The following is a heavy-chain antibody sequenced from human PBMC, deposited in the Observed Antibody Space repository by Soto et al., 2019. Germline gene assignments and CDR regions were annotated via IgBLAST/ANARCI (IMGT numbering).Heavy chain of an antibody. CDR3: ARGKSGAEAGRVPDY. V-gene: IGHV3-66*01. Sequence: EVQLVESGGGLVQPGGSLRLSCAASGFTVSSNYMSWVRQAPGKGLEWVSVIYSGGSTYYADSVKGRFTISRDNSKTTLYLQMTSLRAEDTAVYYCARGKSGAEAGRVPDYWGQGTLVTVS. D-gene: IGHD6-13*01. J-gene: IGHJ4*02. CDR1: GFTVSSNY. CDR2: IYSGGST.